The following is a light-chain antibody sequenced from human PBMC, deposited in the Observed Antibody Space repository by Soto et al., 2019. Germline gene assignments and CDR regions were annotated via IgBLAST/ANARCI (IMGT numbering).Light chain of an antibody. CDR3: TSYAGTYSFFYV. CDR2: EVS. Sequence: QSALKNPLSGSGSAGQSVPISCTGTSSDVGAYNYVSWYQQLPGKAPKLIIYEVSKRPSGVPDRFSGSKSGNTASLTVSGLQAEDEADYYCTSYAGTYSFFYVFGTGTKVTVL. J-gene: IGLJ1*01. V-gene: IGLV2-8*01. CDR1: SSDVGAYNY.